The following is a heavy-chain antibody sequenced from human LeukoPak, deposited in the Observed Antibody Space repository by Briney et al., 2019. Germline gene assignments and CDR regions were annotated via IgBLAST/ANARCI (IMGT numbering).Heavy chain of an antibody. D-gene: IGHD2-15*01. Sequence: GGSLRLSCAASGFTFSSYEMNWVRQAPGKGLEWVSYISSSGSTIYYADSVKGRFTISRDNSKNTLYLQMNSLRAEDTAVYYCARGHYCSGGSCYYYYYMDVWGKGTTVTVSS. CDR1: GFTFSSYE. CDR2: ISSSGSTI. J-gene: IGHJ6*03. V-gene: IGHV3-48*03. CDR3: ARGHYCSGGSCYYYYYMDV.